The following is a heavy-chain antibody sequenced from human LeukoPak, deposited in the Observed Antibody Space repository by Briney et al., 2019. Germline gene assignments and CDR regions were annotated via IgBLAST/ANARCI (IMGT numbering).Heavy chain of an antibody. J-gene: IGHJ4*02. CDR2: ISYDGSNK. V-gene: IGHV3-30*04. Sequence: GGSLRLSCAASGFTFSSHAMHWVRQAPGKGLEWVAVISYDGSNKYYADSVKGRFTISRDNSKNTPYLQMNSLRAEDTAVYYCARDFSSYYANSAYYGDTWFDYWGQGTLVTVSS. D-gene: IGHD3-22*01. CDR1: GFTFSSHA. CDR3: ARDFSSYYANSAYYGDTWFDY.